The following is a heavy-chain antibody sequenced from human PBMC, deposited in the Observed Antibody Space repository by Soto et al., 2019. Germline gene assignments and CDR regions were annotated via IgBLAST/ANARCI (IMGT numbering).Heavy chain of an antibody. V-gene: IGHV1-69*13. J-gene: IGHJ1*01. CDR2: IIPIFGTA. CDR1: GGTFSSYA. CDR3: ARGAEVDSSSWYEYFQH. D-gene: IGHD6-13*01. Sequence: SVKVSCKASGGTFSSYAISWVRQAPGQGLEWMGGIIPIFGTANYAQKFQGRVTITADESTSTAYMELSSLRSEDTAVYYCARGAEVDSSSWYEYFQHWGQGTLVTVCS.